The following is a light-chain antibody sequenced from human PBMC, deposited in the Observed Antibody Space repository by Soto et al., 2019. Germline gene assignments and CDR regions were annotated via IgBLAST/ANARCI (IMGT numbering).Light chain of an antibody. CDR3: QQYDTYWT. J-gene: IGKJ1*01. CDR1: QSISRW. V-gene: IGKV1-5*01. CDR2: DAS. Sequence: DIQLTQSPSTLSASVGDRVTITCRASQSISRWLAWFQQKPGKAPKLLIFDASILQSGVPSRFSGSGSGTEFTLTISSLQADDFATYYCQQYDTYWTFGQGTKVDIK.